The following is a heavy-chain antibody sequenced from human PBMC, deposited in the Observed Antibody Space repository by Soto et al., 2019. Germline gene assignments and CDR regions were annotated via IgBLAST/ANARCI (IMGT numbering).Heavy chain of an antibody. D-gene: IGHD3-3*01. Sequence: ASVKVSCKASGYTFTSYGISWVRQAPGQVLEWMGWISAYNGNTNYAQKLQGRVTMTTDTSTSTAYMELRSLRSDDTAVYYCARERVDYDFWSGYGPIAGMDVWGQGTTVTVSS. CDR1: GYTFTSYG. J-gene: IGHJ6*02. CDR2: ISAYNGNT. CDR3: ARERVDYDFWSGYGPIAGMDV. V-gene: IGHV1-18*01.